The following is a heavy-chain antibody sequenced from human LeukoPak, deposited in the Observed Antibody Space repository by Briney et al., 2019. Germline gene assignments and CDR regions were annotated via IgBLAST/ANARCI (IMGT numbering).Heavy chain of an antibody. V-gene: IGHV4-59*01. CDR1: GGSISSYY. D-gene: IGHD3-22*01. J-gene: IGHJ4*02. CDR3: ARDRRYDSSGYYGRYFDY. CDR2: IYYSGST. Sequence: SETLSLTCTVSGGSISSYYWSWLRQPPGKGLEWIGYIYYSGSTNYNPSLKSRVTISVDTSKNQFSLKLSSVTAADTAVYYCARDRRYDSSGYYGRYFDYWGQGTLVTVSS.